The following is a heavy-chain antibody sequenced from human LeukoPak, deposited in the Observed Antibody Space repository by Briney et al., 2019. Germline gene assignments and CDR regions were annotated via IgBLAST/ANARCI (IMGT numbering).Heavy chain of an antibody. D-gene: IGHD2-15*01. CDR1: GFTFSSFG. CDR3: AREKSSWPYYFDY. V-gene: IGHV3-30*03. Sequence: GGSLRLSCAASGFTFSSFGMHWVRQAPGKGLEWVAIISYDGSDKYYADSVMGRFTISRDNSKNTLYLQMNSLRAEDTAVYYCAREKSSWPYYFDYWGQGTLVTVSS. CDR2: ISYDGSDK. J-gene: IGHJ4*02.